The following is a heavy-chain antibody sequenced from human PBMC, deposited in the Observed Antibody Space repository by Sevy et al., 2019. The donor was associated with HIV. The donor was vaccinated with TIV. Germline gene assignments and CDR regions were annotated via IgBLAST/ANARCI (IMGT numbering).Heavy chain of an antibody. CDR2: IYPGDSDT. CDR1: GYSFTDYW. CDR3: ARGARGTLPSYYYYTLNI. J-gene: IGHJ6*02. V-gene: IGHV5-51*01. Sequence: GESLKISCKGSGYSFTDYWIGWVRQKPGKGLEWMGIIYPGDSDTIYSPSFQGQVTISVDKSICTAYLQWSSLKTSDTAIFYCARGARGTLPSYYYYTLNIWGQGTTVTVSS. D-gene: IGHD3-16*01.